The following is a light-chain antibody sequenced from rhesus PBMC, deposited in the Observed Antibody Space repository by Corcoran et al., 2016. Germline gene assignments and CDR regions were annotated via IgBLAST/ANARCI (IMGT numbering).Light chain of an antibody. CDR1: QVNKNY. V-gene: IGKV1S14*01. Sequence: DIQMTQSLFSLSASVGDTVTITCRASQVNKNYLAWYQQKPGKAPKPLIYSASNLESGVPSRFSGNGSGTDFTLPSGSLPPEDFAIYYCQQHDVFPRTFGQGTKVEFK. CDR2: SAS. J-gene: IGKJ1*01. CDR3: QQHDVFPRT.